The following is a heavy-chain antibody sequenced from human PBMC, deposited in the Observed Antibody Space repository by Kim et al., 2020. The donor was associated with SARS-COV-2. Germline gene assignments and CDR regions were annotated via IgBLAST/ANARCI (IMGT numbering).Heavy chain of an antibody. J-gene: IGHJ3*02. Sequence: YATSGRVRFTIARDNSKETGYLQMSSLGAEDTAVYYCARALYYSTADAFDIWGQGTLVTVSS. CDR3: ARALYYSTADAFDI. D-gene: IGHD2-2*01. V-gene: IGHV3-33*01.